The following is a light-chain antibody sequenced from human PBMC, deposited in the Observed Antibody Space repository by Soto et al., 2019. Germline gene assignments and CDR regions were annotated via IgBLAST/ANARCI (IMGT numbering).Light chain of an antibody. V-gene: IGKV3-15*01. CDR3: QQYNDWPPWT. Sequence: EIVMTQSPATLSVSPGERATLSCRASQSVGSNLAWYQQKPGQAPRLLIYIASARATGIPARFSGSGSGTDFTLTISSLQSEDFAVYYCQQYNDWPPWTFGQGTKVEI. CDR1: QSVGSN. CDR2: IAS. J-gene: IGKJ1*01.